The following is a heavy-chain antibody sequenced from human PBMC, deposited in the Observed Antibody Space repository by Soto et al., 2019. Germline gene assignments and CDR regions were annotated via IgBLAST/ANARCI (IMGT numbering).Heavy chain of an antibody. CDR1: GFSFSSVW. Sequence: SGGSLRHSCVVSGFSFSSVWMTCVRQAPGKGLECVANIKYDGSEEYYVDSVKGRFTISRDNAKNSLYLQMNSLRDEDSAVYYCVTDLTLQGHWAQGTPVTVSS. CDR3: VTDLTLQGH. J-gene: IGHJ4*01. D-gene: IGHD7-27*01. CDR2: IKYDGSEE. V-gene: IGHV3-7*01.